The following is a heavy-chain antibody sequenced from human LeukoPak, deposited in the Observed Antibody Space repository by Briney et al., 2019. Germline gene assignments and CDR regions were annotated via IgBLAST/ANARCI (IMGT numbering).Heavy chain of an antibody. CDR3: ARALQYSSGWYPWFDP. Sequence: ASVKVSCKASGYTFTSYGISWVRQAPGQGLEWMGWISAYNGNTNYAQKLQGRVTMTTDTSTSTAYMELRSLRSDDTAVYYCARALQYSSGWYPWFDPWGQGTLVTVSS. V-gene: IGHV1-18*01. CDR1: GYTFTSYG. CDR2: ISAYNGNT. J-gene: IGHJ5*02. D-gene: IGHD6-19*01.